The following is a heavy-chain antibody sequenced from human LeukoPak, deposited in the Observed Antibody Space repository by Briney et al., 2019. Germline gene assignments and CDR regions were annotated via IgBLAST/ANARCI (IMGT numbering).Heavy chain of an antibody. V-gene: IGHV4-59*01. D-gene: IGHD2-2*01. J-gene: IGHJ5*02. CDR2: VYHSGSI. CDR1: GGSISSYY. CDR3: ANGGYCSSSSCYPKWFDP. Sequence: PSETLSLTCSVSGGSISSYYWSWIRQPPGKGLEWIGGVYHSGSINYNPSLKSRVTMSVDTSKNQFSLKLRSVTAADTAVYYCANGGYCSSSSCYPKWFDPWGQRTLVTVSS.